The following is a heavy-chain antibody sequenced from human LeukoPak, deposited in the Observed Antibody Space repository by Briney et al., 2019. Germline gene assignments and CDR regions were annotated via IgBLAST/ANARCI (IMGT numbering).Heavy chain of an antibody. CDR1: GFTFSSYE. J-gene: IGHJ4*02. Sequence: GGSLRLSCAASGFTFSSYEMNWVRQAPGKGLEWVSYISSSGSTIYYADSVKGRFTISRDNAKNSLYLQMNSLRAEDTAVYYRARAGDYGDYVFDYWGQGTLVTVSS. V-gene: IGHV3-48*03. CDR3: ARAGDYGDYVFDY. D-gene: IGHD4-17*01. CDR2: ISSSGSTI.